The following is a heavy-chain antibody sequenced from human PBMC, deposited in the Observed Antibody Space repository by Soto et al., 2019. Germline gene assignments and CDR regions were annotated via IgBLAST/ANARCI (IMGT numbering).Heavy chain of an antibody. CDR1: GYTFTSYA. CDR3: ARNMVRGVKHYYYGMDV. CDR2: INAGNGNT. J-gene: IGHJ6*02. V-gene: IGHV1-3*01. D-gene: IGHD3-10*01. Sequence: ASVKVSCKASGYTFTSYAMHWVRQAPGQRLEWMGWINAGNGNTKYSQKFQGRVTITRDTSASTAYMELSSLRSEDTAEYYCARNMVRGVKHYYYGMDVWGQGTTVTVSS.